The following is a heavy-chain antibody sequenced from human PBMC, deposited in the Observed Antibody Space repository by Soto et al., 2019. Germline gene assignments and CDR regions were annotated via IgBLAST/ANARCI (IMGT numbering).Heavy chain of an antibody. D-gene: IGHD4-17*01. CDR1: GYTFTSYD. CDR3: AGGVEYVDYAWWVDP. V-gene: IGHV1-8*01. J-gene: IGHJ5*02. Sequence: QVQLVQSGAEVKKPGASVKVSCKASGYTFTSYDINWVRQATGQGFEYLGWMNPNSGNTGYVKKFQGRVTMTRDTTRSTGQVGVPSLRSEPSAWYCCAGGVEYVDYAWWVDPCVPGTLVTVSS. CDR2: MNPNSGNT.